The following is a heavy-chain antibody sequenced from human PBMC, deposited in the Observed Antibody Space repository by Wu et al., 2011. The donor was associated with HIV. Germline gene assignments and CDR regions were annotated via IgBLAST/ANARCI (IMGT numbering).Heavy chain of an antibody. V-gene: IGHV3-74*01. J-gene: IGHJ4*02. Sequence: EASGFTFSSHWMYWVRQAPGKGLVWVSRINSDGSITDYADSVKGRFIILRDNTANTMYLQMNSLRAEDTAVYYCVAGFPFYLDNWGQGTLVTVSS. CDR1: GFTFSSHW. CDR3: VAGFPFYLDN. D-gene: IGHD2/OR15-2a*01. CDR2: INSDGSIT.